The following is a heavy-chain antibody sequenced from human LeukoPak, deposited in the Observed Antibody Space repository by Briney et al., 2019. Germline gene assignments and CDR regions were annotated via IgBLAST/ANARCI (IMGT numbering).Heavy chain of an antibody. Sequence: PGGSLRLSCAASGFTFSSYGMHWVRQAPGKGLEWVAFIRYDGSNKYYADSVKGRFTISRDNSKNTLYLQMSSLKTEDTAVYYCSWIRGALGYYYMDVWGKGTAVTISS. J-gene: IGHJ6*03. V-gene: IGHV3-30*02. CDR1: GFTFSSYG. D-gene: IGHD3-10*01. CDR2: IRYDGSNK. CDR3: SWIRGALGYYYMDV.